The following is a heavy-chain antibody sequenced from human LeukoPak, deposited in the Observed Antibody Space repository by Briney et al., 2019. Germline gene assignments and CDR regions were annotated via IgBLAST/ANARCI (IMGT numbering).Heavy chain of an antibody. CDR1: GFTFSSYG. D-gene: IGHD1-26*01. J-gene: IGHJ3*02. CDR2: ISYDGSNK. V-gene: IGHV3-30*03. Sequence: GGSLRLSCAASGFTFSSYGMHWVRQAPGKGLEWVAVISYDGSNKYYADSVKGRFTISRDNSKNTLYLQMNSLKTEDTAVYYCTTDLISFGSPFLGTIVPIDAFDIWGQGTMVTVSS. CDR3: TTDLISFGSPFLGTIVPIDAFDI.